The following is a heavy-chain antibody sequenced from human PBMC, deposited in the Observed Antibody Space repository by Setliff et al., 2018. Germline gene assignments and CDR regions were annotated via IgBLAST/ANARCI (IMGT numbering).Heavy chain of an antibody. D-gene: IGHD2-21*02. J-gene: IGHJ6*03. CDR3: AKCGGDHCCPLYQYYMDV. CDR2: INKDGSER. Sequence: GGSLRLSCVASGLIFSNNWMSWVRQAPGKGLEWVTNINKDGSERNYVDSVKGRFTISRDNAKNSLYLQMNSLRAEDTAVYYCAKCGGDHCCPLYQYYMDVWGKGTTVTVSS. V-gene: IGHV3-7*01. CDR1: GLIFSNNW.